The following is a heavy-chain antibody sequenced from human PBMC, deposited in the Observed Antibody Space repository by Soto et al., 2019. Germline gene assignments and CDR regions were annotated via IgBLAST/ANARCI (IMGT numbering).Heavy chain of an antibody. CDR2: GYYSGST. CDR3: ARLIIRDHFFDY. Sequence: SETLSLTCTLSGGSTSSSDYYWGWIRQPPGKGLEWIGSGYYSGSTYYNPSLKSRVSISLDTSTHQLSLKLISVTAADTAVYYCARLIIRDHFFDYWGQGTPVTVSS. J-gene: IGHJ4*02. CDR1: GGSTSSSDYY. D-gene: IGHD3-16*01. V-gene: IGHV4-39*01.